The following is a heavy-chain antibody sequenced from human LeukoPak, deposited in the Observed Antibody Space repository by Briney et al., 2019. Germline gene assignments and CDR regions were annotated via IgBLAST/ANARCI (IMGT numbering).Heavy chain of an antibody. CDR1: GFIFRNYA. D-gene: IGHD6-13*01. Sequence: GGSLRLSCAASGFIFRNYAMHWIRQAPGKGLEWVAIISSDGSKQYYADSVKGRFTISGDTSKNTLYLQMNSLRAEDTAVYYCARDRRAAASPSAPFDYWGQGTLVTVSS. CDR2: ISSDGSKQ. CDR3: ARDRRAAASPSAPFDY. V-gene: IGHV3-30*04. J-gene: IGHJ4*02.